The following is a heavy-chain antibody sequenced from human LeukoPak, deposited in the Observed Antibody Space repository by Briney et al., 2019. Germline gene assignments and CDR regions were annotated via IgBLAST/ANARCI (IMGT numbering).Heavy chain of an antibody. J-gene: IGHJ4*02. CDR2: IYSGGRT. Sequence: PGGSLRLSCAASGVTVSSNYMNWVRQAPGKGLEWVSVIYSGGRTDYADSVKGRFTISRDNSKNTLYLQMNSLRAEDTAVYYCAREGPRGNSQFDYWGQGTLVTVSS. V-gene: IGHV3-53*01. CDR3: AREGPRGNSQFDY. CDR1: GVTVSSNY. D-gene: IGHD4-23*01.